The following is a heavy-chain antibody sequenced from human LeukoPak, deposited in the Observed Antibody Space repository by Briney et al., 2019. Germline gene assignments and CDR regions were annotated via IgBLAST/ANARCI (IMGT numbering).Heavy chain of an antibody. CDR2: ISSSSSYI. D-gene: IGHD3-10*01. Sequence: GGSLRLSCAASGFTFSSYSMNWVRQAPGKGLEWVSSISSSSSYIYYADSVKGRFTISRDNAKNSLYLQMNSLRGGDTAVYYCARGGGSGSYYHRDWGQGTLVTVSS. J-gene: IGHJ4*02. CDR3: ARGGGSGSYYHRD. CDR1: GFTFSSYS. V-gene: IGHV3-21*01.